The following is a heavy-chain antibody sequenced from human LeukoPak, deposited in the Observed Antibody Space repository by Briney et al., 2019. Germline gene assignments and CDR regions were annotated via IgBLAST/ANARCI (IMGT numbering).Heavy chain of an antibody. CDR2: ISGYNGNT. D-gene: IGHD3-9*01. V-gene: IGHV1-18*01. CDR3: ARDNEILTGYPDY. Sequence: GASVKVSCRASGYTFTSYGISWVRQAPGQGLEWMGWISGYNGNTKYAQKLQGRVTMIADTSTSTAYMELRSLRSDDTAVYYCARDNEILTGYPDYWGQGTLVTVPS. J-gene: IGHJ4*02. CDR1: GYTFTSYG.